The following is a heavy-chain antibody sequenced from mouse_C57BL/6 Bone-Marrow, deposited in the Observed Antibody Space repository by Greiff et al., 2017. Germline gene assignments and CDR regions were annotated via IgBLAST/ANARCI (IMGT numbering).Heavy chain of an antibody. CDR1: GFTFNTYA. CDR2: IRSKSSNYAT. CDR3: VRPTAQATGYAMDY. J-gene: IGHJ4*01. V-gene: IGHV10-3*01. D-gene: IGHD3-2*02. Sequence: EVQGVESGGGLVQPKGSLKLSCAASGFTFNTYAMHWVRQAPGKGLEWAARIRSKSSNYATYYADSVKDRFTISRDDSQSMLYLQMNNLKTEDTAMYYCVRPTAQATGYAMDYWGQGTSVTVSS.